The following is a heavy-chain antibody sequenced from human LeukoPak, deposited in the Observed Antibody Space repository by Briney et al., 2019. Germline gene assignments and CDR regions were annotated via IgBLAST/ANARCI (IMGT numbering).Heavy chain of an antibody. CDR2: IKQDGSEK. CDR3: ARGYMNWISLEGWDY. V-gene: IGHV3-7*01. D-gene: IGHD1-1*01. CDR1: GFTFSSYS. Sequence: PGGSLRLSCAASGFTFSSYSMNWVRQAPGKGLEWVANIKQDGSEKYYVDSVKGRFTISRDNAKNSLYLQMNSLRAEDTAVYYCARGYMNWISLEGWDYWGQGTLVTVSS. J-gene: IGHJ4*02.